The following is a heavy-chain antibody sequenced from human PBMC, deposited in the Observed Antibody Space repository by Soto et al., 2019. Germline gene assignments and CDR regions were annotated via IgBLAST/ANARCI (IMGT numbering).Heavy chain of an antibody. CDR1: GGSFSGYY. J-gene: IGHJ6*02. CDR3: ARSQQQFDYYGMDV. D-gene: IGHD6-13*01. CDR2: IKHSGST. V-gene: IGHV4-34*01. Sequence: QVQLQQWGAGLLKPSETLSLTCAVYGGSFSGYYWSWIRQPPGKGLEWIGEIKHSGSTNYNPSLKSRVPISVDPSKHQFSLKLSSVTAADTAVYYCARSQQQFDYYGMDVWGQGTTVTVSS.